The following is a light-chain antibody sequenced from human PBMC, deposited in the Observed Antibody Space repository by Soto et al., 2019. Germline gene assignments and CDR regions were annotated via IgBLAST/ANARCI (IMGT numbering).Light chain of an antibody. CDR3: SSYAGSNNNYV. V-gene: IGLV2-8*01. CDR1: SRDFGGYNY. CDR2: EVT. Sequence: QSVLTQPPSASGSLGQAVTISCTGASRDFGGYNYVAWYQQPPGKAPKVLIYEVTKRPSGVPDRFSGSKSGNTASLTVSGLQAEDEADYYCSSYAGSNNNYVFGTGTKVTVL. J-gene: IGLJ1*01.